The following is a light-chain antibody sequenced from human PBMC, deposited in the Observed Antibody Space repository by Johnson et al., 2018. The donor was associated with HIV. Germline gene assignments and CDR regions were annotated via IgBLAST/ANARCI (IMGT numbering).Light chain of an antibody. CDR1: SSNIGNNY. Sequence: QSVLTQSPSVSAAPGQKVTISCSGSSSNIGNNYVSWYQQLPGTAPKLLIYDNNKRPSGIPDRFSASKSGTSATLDITGLQTGDEADYYCGTWDSSLGAHYVFRTGTKVTVL. V-gene: IGLV1-51*01. CDR2: DNN. CDR3: GTWDSSLGAHYV. J-gene: IGLJ1*01.